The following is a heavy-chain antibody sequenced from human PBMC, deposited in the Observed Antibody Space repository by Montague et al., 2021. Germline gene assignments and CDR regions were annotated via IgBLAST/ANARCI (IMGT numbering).Heavy chain of an antibody. CDR1: GDSVSNNNAA. CDR2: TYYRSTWFT. CDR3: AREGVGDLLFSFDS. J-gene: IGHJ4*02. Sequence: CAISGDSVSNNNAAWNWIRESPSRGLEWLGRTYYRSTWFTDYAVFVKGRIAINPDTSKNQSSLQLNSVTPEDTAVYYCAREGVGDLLFSFDSWGQGTLVTVSS. V-gene: IGHV6-1*01. D-gene: IGHD3-10*01.